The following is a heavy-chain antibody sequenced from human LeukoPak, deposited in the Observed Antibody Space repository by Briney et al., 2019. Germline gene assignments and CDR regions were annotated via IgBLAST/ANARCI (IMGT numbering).Heavy chain of an antibody. Sequence: GGSLRLSCAASGFTFSTSGMHWVRQAPGQGPEWLAVIWYDGSKKYYADSVMGRFTISRDNSRNTLYLQMNSLRAEDTAVYYCARHRDDAGGAGQYYFDFWGQGTLVTVSS. V-gene: IGHV3-33*01. CDR1: GFTFSTSG. CDR2: IWYDGSKK. J-gene: IGHJ4*02. D-gene: IGHD3-16*01. CDR3: ARHRDDAGGAGQYYFDF.